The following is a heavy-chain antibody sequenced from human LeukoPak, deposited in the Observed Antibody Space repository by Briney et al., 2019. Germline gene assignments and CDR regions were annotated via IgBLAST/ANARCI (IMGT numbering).Heavy chain of an antibody. J-gene: IGHJ6*04. Sequence: GGSLRLSCAASGFTFSSYSMNWVRHAPGKGLEWVSYISSSGSTIYYADSVKGRFTISRDNAKNSLYLQMNSLRAEDTAVYYCAELGITMIGGVWGEGTTVTISS. CDR3: AELGITMIGGV. CDR1: GFTFSSYS. V-gene: IGHV3-48*04. CDR2: ISSSGSTI. D-gene: IGHD3-10*02.